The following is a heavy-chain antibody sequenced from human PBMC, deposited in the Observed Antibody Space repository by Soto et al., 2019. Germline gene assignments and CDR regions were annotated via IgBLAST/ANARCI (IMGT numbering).Heavy chain of an antibody. CDR2: IIPIFGTA. V-gene: IGHV1-69*13. Sequence: GASVKVSCKASGGTFSSYAISWVRQAPGQGLEWMGGIIPIFGTANYAQKFQGRVTITADESTSTAYMELSSLRSEDTAVYYCARALEWLHNGGGVLVGMDVWGQGTTVTVSS. CDR1: GGTFSSYA. CDR3: ARALEWLHNGGGVLVGMDV. D-gene: IGHD3-3*01. J-gene: IGHJ6*02.